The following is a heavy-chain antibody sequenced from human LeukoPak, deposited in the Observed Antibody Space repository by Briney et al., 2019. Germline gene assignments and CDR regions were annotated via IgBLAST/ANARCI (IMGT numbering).Heavy chain of an antibody. Sequence: GGSLRLSCAASVFIFSMYAMTWVRQAPGKGLEWVSAISGRGTTYYADSVKGRFTVSRDNSKNTLYLQINSLRAEDTAVYYCAKCPMAPGSTFDYSGQGTLVTVSS. V-gene: IGHV3-23*01. J-gene: IGHJ4*02. D-gene: IGHD3-10*01. CDR1: VFIFSMYA. CDR2: ISGRGTT. CDR3: AKCPMAPGSTFDY.